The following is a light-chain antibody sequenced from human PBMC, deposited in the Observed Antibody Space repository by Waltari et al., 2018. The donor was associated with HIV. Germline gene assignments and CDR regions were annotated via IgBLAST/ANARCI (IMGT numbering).Light chain of an antibody. J-gene: IGLJ2*01. CDR1: SSDVGGYNY. CDR3: SSYTRSSTHVV. V-gene: IGLV2-14*01. Sequence: QSALTQPASVSGSPGQSITISCTGTSSDVGGYNYVSWYQQHPGKAPKLMIYEVSNPTSGVSNRFSGSKSGNTASLTISGLQAEDEADYYCSSYTRSSTHVVFGGGTKLTVL. CDR2: EVS.